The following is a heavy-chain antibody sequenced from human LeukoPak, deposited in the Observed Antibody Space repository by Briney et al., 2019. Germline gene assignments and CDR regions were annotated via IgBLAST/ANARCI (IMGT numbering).Heavy chain of an antibody. D-gene: IGHD2-2*01. CDR1: GGSISSYY. Sequence: PSETLSHTCTVSGGSISSYYWSWIRQPPGKGLEWIGYIYYSGSTNYNPSLKSRVTISVDTSKNQFSLKLSSVTAADTAVYYCARGVRRSVVPAAIGDYYYGMDVWGQGTTVTVSS. V-gene: IGHV4-59*01. CDR3: ARGVRRSVVPAAIGDYYYGMDV. J-gene: IGHJ6*02. CDR2: IYYSGST.